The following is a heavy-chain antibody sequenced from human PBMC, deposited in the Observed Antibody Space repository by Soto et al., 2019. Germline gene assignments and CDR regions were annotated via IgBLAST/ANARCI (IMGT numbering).Heavy chain of an antibody. V-gene: IGHV3-74*01. CDR1: GFVFEVYW. J-gene: IGHJ4*02. D-gene: IGHD2-2*01. CDR3: PRGPRPSSFGTGDV. CDR2: ISDDGART. Sequence: LRLSCVASGFVFEVYWMHWVRQVPGKGLEWVSRISDDGARTDYADSVRGRFTISRDNANNALYLQMNAFRGEDTAVYFCPRGPRPSSFGTGDVWGRGALVNVSS.